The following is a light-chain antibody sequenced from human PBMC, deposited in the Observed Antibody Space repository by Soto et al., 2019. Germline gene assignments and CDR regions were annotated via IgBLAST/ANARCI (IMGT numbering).Light chain of an antibody. J-gene: IGKJ2*01. CDR1: QRLLHGNGYNY. CDR3: MDALNTPYT. Sequence: DIVMTQSPLSLPVTPGEPASISCRSSQRLLHGNGYNYLSWYLKKPGQSPQLLICLASIRASGVPDRLSGGVSSTDFSLTISRVRAEDVGVYYCMDALNTPYTCGQGTKLEIK. V-gene: IGKV2-28*01. CDR2: LAS.